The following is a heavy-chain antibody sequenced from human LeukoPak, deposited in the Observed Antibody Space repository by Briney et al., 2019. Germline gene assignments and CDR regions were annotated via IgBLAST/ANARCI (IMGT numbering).Heavy chain of an antibody. Sequence: SQTLSLTCTVSGGSISSGGYYWSWIRQHPGKGLEWIGYIYYSGSTYYNPSLKSRVTISVDTSKNQFSLKLCSVTAADTAVYYCARAPQGGYDAFDIWGQGTMVTVSS. CDR3: ARAPQGGYDAFDI. J-gene: IGHJ3*02. CDR1: GGSISSGGYY. D-gene: IGHD5-12*01. CDR2: IYYSGST. V-gene: IGHV4-31*03.